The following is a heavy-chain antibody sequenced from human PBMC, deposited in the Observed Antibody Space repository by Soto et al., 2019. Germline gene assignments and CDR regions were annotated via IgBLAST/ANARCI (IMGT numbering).Heavy chain of an antibody. CDR1: GFTVSSGY. CDR2: LFSGASS. J-gene: IGHJ5*01. CDR3: ARDTYSSGWYDS. Sequence: GGSLRLSCAASGFTVSSGYIAWVRQAPGKGLEWISVLFSGASSYYADSVKGRFTISRDNSKNTLSLEMSSLRVEDMAVYFCARDTYSSGWYDSWGQGTLVTVSS. D-gene: IGHD6-19*01. V-gene: IGHV3-53*05.